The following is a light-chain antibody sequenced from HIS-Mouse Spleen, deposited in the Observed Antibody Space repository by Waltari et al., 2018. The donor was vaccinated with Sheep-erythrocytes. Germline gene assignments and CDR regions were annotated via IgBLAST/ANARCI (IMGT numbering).Light chain of an antibody. CDR1: QSVSSN. J-gene: IGKJ4*01. V-gene: IGKV3-15*01. CDR3: QQLT. Sequence: EIVMTQSPATLSVSPGERATLSCRASQSVSSNLAWYQQKPGQAPRLLIYGASTRATGIPARFSGSGSGTDFTLTISSLEPEDFAVYYCQQLTFGGGTKVEIK. CDR2: GAS.